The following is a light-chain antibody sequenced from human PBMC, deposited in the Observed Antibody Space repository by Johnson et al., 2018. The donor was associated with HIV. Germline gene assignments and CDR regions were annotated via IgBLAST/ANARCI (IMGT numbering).Light chain of an antibody. V-gene: IGLV1-51*01. CDR1: SSNLGSHY. Sequence: QSVLTQPPSVSAAPGQKVTISCSGSSSNLGSHYVSWYQQVPGTAPRLVIHDTIKRPSGLPDRFPASKSGTSATRGITVLPTGDEADYSCGTWDSSLSAYVFGTASKVTVL. J-gene: IGLJ1*01. CDR3: GTWDSSLSAYV. CDR2: DTI.